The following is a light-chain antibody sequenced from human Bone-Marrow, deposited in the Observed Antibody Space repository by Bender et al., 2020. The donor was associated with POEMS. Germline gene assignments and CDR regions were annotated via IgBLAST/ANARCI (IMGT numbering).Light chain of an antibody. J-gene: IGLJ3*02. V-gene: IGLV1-44*01. CDR2: INN. CDR3: AAWEDSLNGWV. CDR1: TSNIGRDR. Sequence: QSVLTQPPSASGTPGQRVTISCSGSTSNIGRDRVSWFQQVPGAAPKLLIYINNQRPSGVPDRFSGSKSGTSASLAISGLQSEDEADYYCAAWEDSLNGWVFGGGTKLTVL.